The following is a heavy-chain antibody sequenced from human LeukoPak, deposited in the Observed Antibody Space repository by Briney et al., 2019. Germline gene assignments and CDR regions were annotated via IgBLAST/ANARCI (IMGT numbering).Heavy chain of an antibody. CDR3: AREFYFDSSGYYYDTPYPFDY. CDR1: GGSFSGYY. Sequence: SEPLSLTCAVYGGSFSGYYWNWIRQPPGKGLEWIGEIKLSGSTSYSPSLKSRVTISVDTSKNQFSLKLSSVTAADTAVYYCAREFYFDSSGYYYDTPYPFDYWGQGTLVTVSS. CDR2: IKLSGST. D-gene: IGHD3-22*01. J-gene: IGHJ4*02. V-gene: IGHV4-34*01.